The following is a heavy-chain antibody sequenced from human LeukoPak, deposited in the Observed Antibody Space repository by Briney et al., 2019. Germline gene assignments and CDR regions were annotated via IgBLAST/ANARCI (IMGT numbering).Heavy chain of an antibody. CDR3: ARDLSCTNGVCSSLYIWQY. CDR1: GYTFTGYY. Sequence: ASVKVSCKASGYTFTGYYMHWVRQAPGQGLEWMGWINPNSGGTNYAQKFQGRVTMTRDTSISTAYMELRSLRSDDTAVYYCARDLSCTNGVCSSLYIWQYWGQGTLVTVSS. V-gene: IGHV1-2*02. J-gene: IGHJ4*02. D-gene: IGHD2-8*01. CDR2: INPNSGGT.